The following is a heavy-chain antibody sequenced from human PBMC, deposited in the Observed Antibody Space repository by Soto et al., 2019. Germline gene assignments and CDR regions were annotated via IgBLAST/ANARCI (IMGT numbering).Heavy chain of an antibody. D-gene: IGHD6-25*01. Sequence: ASVKVSCKASGYTFTSYGISWVRQAPGQGLEWMGWISANNGNINYAQKLQGRVTMSTDTSTSTAYMELGSLRSDDTAVYYCARDNHSGYNWLDPWGQGTLVTVSS. V-gene: IGHV1-18*01. CDR3: ARDNHSGYNWLDP. J-gene: IGHJ5*02. CDR2: ISANNGNI. CDR1: GYTFTSYG.